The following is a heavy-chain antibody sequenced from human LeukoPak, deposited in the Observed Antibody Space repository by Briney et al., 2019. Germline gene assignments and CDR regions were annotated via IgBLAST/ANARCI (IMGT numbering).Heavy chain of an antibody. CDR1: GGSISSSSYY. V-gene: IGHV4-39*07. J-gene: IGHJ4*02. CDR2: INHSGST. Sequence: SETLSLTCTVSGGSISSSSYYWGWIRQPPGKGLEWIGEINHSGSTNYNPSLKSRVTISVDTSKNQFSLKLSSVTAADTAVYYCARGATMVRGVIIVRYYFDYWGQGTLVTVSS. D-gene: IGHD3-10*01. CDR3: ARGATMVRGVIIVRYYFDY.